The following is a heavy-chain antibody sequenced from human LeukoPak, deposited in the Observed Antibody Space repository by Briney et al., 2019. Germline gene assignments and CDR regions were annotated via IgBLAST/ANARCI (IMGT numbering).Heavy chain of an antibody. Sequence: PGGSLRLSCAASGFTFSSYAMSWVRQAPGKGLEWVSAISGSGGSTYYADSVKGRFTISRDNSKNTLYLQMNSLRAEDTAVYYCAKDPGDIVATILNYRGQGTLVTVSS. CDR3: AKDPGDIVATILNY. J-gene: IGHJ4*02. CDR2: ISGSGGST. V-gene: IGHV3-23*01. D-gene: IGHD5-12*01. CDR1: GFTFSSYA.